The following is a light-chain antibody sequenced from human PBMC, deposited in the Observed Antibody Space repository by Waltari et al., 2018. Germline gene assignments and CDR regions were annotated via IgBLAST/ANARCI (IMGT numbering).Light chain of an antibody. V-gene: IGKV3-11*01. CDR3: QQRSNWPPIT. CDR1: QSVGSS. J-gene: IGKJ5*01. CDR2: DAS. Sequence: EIVLTQSPVTLSLAPGERATLSCWASQSVGSSLAWYQQKPGHTPRLLMYDASNRATGVPARFNGSVSGTDFTLTIISLQSEDSAVYYCQQRSNWPPITFGQGTRLEIK.